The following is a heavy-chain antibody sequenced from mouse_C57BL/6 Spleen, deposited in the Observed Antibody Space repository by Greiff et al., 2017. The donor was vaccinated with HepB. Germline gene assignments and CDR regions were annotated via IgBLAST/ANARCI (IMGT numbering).Heavy chain of an antibody. J-gene: IGHJ4*01. CDR2: IDPSDSYT. CDR1: GYTFTSYW. V-gene: IGHV1-50*01. Sequence: QVQLQQPGAELVKPGASVKLSCKASGYTFTSYWMQWVKQRPGQGLEWIGEIDPSDSYTNYNQKFKGKATLTVDTSSSTAYMQLSSLTSEDSAVYYCARGWGSWSYYAMDYWGQGTSVTVSS. D-gene: IGHD1-1*02. CDR3: ARGWGSWSYYAMDY.